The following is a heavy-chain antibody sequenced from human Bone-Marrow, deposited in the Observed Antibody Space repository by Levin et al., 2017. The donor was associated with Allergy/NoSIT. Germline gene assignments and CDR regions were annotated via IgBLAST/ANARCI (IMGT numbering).Heavy chain of an antibody. CDR3: ARDPSRGYSGYVDY. Sequence: AGESLKISCKASGYTFTSYGISWVRQAPGQGLEWMGWISAYNGNTNYAQKLQGRVTMTTDTSTSTAYMELRSLRSDDTAVYYCARDPSRGYSGYVDYWGQGTLVTVSS. V-gene: IGHV1-18*01. CDR2: ISAYNGNT. J-gene: IGHJ4*02. CDR1: GYTFTSYG. D-gene: IGHD5-12*01.